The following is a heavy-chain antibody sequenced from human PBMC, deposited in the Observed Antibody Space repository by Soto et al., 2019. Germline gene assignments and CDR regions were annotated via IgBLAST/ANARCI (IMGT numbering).Heavy chain of an antibody. CDR2: ITDSGSTI. J-gene: IGHJ4*02. Sequence: GGALRLSCAASGFPFSVYYMSWIRQAPGKGLEWLSYITDSGSTIYYADSVKGRFTISRDNSKNTLYLQMNSLRAEDTAVFYCAKEWVYDSSGWSFDYWGQGTQVTVSS. CDR1: GFPFSVYY. V-gene: IGHV3-11*04. CDR3: AKEWVYDSSGWSFDY. D-gene: IGHD3-22*01.